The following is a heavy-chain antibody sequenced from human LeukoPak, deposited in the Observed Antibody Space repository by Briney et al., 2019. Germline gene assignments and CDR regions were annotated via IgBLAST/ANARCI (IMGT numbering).Heavy chain of an antibody. CDR1: GGSISSYY. J-gene: IGHJ4*02. D-gene: IGHD3-3*01. CDR2: IHYSGST. Sequence: PSETLSLTCTVSGGSISSYYWSWIRQPPGKGLEWIGYIHYSGSTNYNPSLKSRVTISVDTSKNQFSLKLSSVTAADTAIYYCANSRTSFTNPFDYWGQGTLVTVSS. V-gene: IGHV4-59*08. CDR3: ANSRTSFTNPFDY.